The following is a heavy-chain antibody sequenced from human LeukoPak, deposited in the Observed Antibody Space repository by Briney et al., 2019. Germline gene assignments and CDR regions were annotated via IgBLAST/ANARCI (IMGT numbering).Heavy chain of an antibody. D-gene: IGHD6-13*01. Sequence: PSETLSLTCAVYGGSFSGYYWSWIRQPPGKGLEWIGEINHSGSTNYNPSLKSRVTISVDTSKNQFSLKLSSVTAADTAVYYCARGYRIAAAGTYYYYGMDVWGQGTTVTVSS. J-gene: IGHJ6*02. CDR1: GGSFSGYY. V-gene: IGHV4-34*01. CDR3: ARGYRIAAAGTYYYYGMDV. CDR2: INHSGST.